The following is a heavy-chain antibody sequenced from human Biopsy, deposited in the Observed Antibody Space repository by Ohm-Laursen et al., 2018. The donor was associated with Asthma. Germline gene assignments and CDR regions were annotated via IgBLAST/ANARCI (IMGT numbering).Heavy chain of an antibody. CDR1: GYTFSDSW. J-gene: IGHJ4*02. CDR2: IFAANSET. Sequence: ASLRTSCKASGYTFSDSWIGWVRQMPGKGLEGMGIIFAANSETKYSPSFQGQVTISADMSISTAFLQWSSLKASDTAIYYCARFIDGTFFVDYWGQGTLVTVSS. CDR3: ARFIDGTFFVDY. D-gene: IGHD1-7*01. V-gene: IGHV5-51*01.